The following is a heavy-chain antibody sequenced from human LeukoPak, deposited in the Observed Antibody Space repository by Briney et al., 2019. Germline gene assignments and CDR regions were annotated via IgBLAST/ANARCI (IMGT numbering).Heavy chain of an antibody. J-gene: IGHJ5*02. CDR3: ARTVATIRWFDP. CDR1: GYTFTGYY. V-gene: IGHV1-2*02. Sequence: GASVKVSCKASGYTFTGYYMHWVRQAPGQGLEWMGWINPNSGGTNYAQKFQGRVTMTRDTSISTAYMELSRLRSDDAAVYYCARTVATIRWFDPWGQGTLVTVSS. D-gene: IGHD5-12*01. CDR2: INPNSGGT.